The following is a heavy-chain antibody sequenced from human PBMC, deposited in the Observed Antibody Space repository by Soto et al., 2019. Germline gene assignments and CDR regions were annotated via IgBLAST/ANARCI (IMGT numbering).Heavy chain of an antibody. CDR1: GYTLSNYL. D-gene: IGHD1-1*01. V-gene: IGHV1-3*01. Sequence: QVQLVQSGAEVKKPGASVKVSCKASGYTLSNYLLHLVRQAPGQRLEWMGWINAGNGNTKYAQRFQGRVTLTRDTSASTAYMEISSLSYEDTAVYYYSSPSCVSWNFYWGQGTLVTVSS. CDR2: INAGNGNT. J-gene: IGHJ4*02. CDR3: SSPSCVSWNFY.